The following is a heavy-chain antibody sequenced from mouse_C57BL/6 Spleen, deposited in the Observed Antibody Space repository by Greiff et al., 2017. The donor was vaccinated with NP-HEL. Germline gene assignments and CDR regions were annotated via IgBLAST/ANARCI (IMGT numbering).Heavy chain of an antibody. D-gene: IGHD2-4*01. J-gene: IGHJ1*03. CDR3: ARYYDYDVGYFDV. Sequence: DVHLVESGGGLVKPGGSLKLSCAASGFTFSDYGMHWVRQAPEKGLEWVAYISSGSSTIYYADTVKGRFTISRDNAKNTLFLQMTSLRSEDTAMYYCARYYDYDVGYFDVWGTGTTVTVSS. V-gene: IGHV5-17*01. CDR1: GFTFSDYG. CDR2: ISSGSSTI.